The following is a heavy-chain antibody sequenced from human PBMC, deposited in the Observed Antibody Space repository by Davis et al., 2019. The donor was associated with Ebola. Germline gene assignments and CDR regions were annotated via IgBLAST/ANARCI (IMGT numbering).Heavy chain of an antibody. CDR2: ISGSGGST. D-gene: IGHD1-14*01. CDR3: ARDLPGGDWYFDL. J-gene: IGHJ2*01. Sequence: PGGSLRLSCAASGFTFSSYWMHWVRQAPGKGLEWVSAISGSGGSTYYADSVKGRFTISRDNSKNTLYLQMSSLRAEDTAVYYCARDLPGGDWYFDLWGRGTLVTVSS. CDR1: GFTFSSYW. V-gene: IGHV3-23*01.